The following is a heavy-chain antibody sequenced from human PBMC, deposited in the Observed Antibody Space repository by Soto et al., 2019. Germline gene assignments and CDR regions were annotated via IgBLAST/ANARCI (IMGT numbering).Heavy chain of an antibody. CDR3: ARGGPRGVVYYYYGMDV. CDR2: MSAYNGNT. V-gene: IGHV1-18*04. D-gene: IGHD3-10*01. Sequence: GSVKVSCKASGYTFTSYGISLVRQAPGQGLEWMGWMSAYNGNTNYAQKLQGRVTMTTDTSTSTAYMELRSLRSDDTAVYYCARGGPRGVVYYYYGMDVWGQGTTVTVSS. CDR1: GYTFTSYG. J-gene: IGHJ6*01.